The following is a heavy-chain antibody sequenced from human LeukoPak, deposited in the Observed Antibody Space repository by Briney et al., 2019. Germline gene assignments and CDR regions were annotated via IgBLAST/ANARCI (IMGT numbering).Heavy chain of an antibody. V-gene: IGHV3-30*02. Sequence: TGGSLRLSCAASAFTFGSYGMHWVRQAPGKGLEWVAFIRYDGSKKYYADSVKGRFTISRDSSKNTLYLQMNSLRAEDTAVYYCAKDLGYCSSTSCAYSYCMDVWGKGTTVTVSS. CDR2: IRYDGSKK. CDR3: AKDLGYCSSTSCAYSYCMDV. J-gene: IGHJ6*03. D-gene: IGHD2-2*01. CDR1: AFTFGSYG.